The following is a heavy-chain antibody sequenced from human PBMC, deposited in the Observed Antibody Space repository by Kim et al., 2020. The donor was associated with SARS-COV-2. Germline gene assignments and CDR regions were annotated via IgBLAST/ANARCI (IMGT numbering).Heavy chain of an antibody. Sequence: QKFQGRVTMPRDTSTSTVYMELSSLRSEDTAVYYCARAYSGSYRGAFDIWGQGTMVTVSS. CDR3: ARAYSGSYRGAFDI. J-gene: IGHJ3*02. V-gene: IGHV1-46*01. D-gene: IGHD1-26*01.